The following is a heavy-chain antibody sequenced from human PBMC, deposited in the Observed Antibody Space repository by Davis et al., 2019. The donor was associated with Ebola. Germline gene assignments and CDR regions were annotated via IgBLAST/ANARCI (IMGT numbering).Heavy chain of an antibody. V-gene: IGHV1-69*13. Sequence: SVKVSCKASAGTFSSYSISWVRQAPGQGLEWMGGIIPMFRTEKYAQKFQGRVTITADESTSTAYMELSSLRSEDTAVYYCAKDETGWTRFGFWGQGTLVTVSS. CDR2: IIPMFRTE. J-gene: IGHJ4*02. CDR1: AGTFSSYS. CDR3: AKDETGWTRFGF. D-gene: IGHD1-1*01.